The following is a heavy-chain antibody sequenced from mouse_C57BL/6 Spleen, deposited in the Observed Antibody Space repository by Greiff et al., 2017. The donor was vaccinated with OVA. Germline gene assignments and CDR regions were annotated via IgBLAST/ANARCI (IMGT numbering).Heavy chain of an antibody. Sequence: EVQLQQSGPVLVKPGASVKMSCKASGYTFTDYYMNWVKQSHGKSLEWIGVINPYNGGTSYNQKFKGKATLTVDKSSSTAYMELNSLTSEDSAVYYCARRGDYYGGDYFDYWGQGTTLTVSS. D-gene: IGHD1-1*01. CDR2: INPYNGGT. CDR1: GYTFTDYY. CDR3: ARRGDYYGGDYFDY. V-gene: IGHV1-19*01. J-gene: IGHJ2*01.